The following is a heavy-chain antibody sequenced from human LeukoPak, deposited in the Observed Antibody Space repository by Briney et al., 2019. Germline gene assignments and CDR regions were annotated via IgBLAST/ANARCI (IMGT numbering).Heavy chain of an antibody. D-gene: IGHD6-13*01. V-gene: IGHV3-30*18. CDR2: ISYDGSNK. CDR3: AKEIAAAGTYY. CDR1: GFTFSSYG. J-gene: IGHJ4*02. Sequence: GRSLRLSCAASGFTFSSYGMHWVRQAPGKGLEWVAVISYDGSNKYCADSVKGRFTISRDNSKNTLYLQMNSLRAEDTAVYYCAKEIAAAGTYYWGQGTLVTVSS.